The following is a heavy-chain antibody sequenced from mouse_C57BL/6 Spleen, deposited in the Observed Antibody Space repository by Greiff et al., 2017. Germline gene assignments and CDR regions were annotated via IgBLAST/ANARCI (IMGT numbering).Heavy chain of an antibody. CDR3: ARSGEIYYGNYPFAY. Sequence: QVQLKESGPGLVAPSQSLSITCTVSGFSLTSSAISWVRQPPGKGLEWLGVIWTGGGTHYNSALKSRLRISKDNSKSKGFLKMKSQLTDDTSRYYCARSGEIYYGNYPFAYWGQVTLGTVAA. CDR1: GFSLTSSA. D-gene: IGHD2-1*01. CDR2: IWTGGGT. V-gene: IGHV2-9-1*01. J-gene: IGHJ3*01.